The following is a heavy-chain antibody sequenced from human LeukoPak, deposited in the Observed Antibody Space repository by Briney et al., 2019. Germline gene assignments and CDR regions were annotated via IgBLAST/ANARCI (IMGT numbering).Heavy chain of an antibody. D-gene: IGHD6-19*01. CDR1: GFTVSDSY. CDR2: IYSGGST. Sequence: GSLRLSCAASGFTVSDSYMSWVRQAPGKGLEWVSVIYSGGSTYYGDSVKARFTISRDNSKNTLYLQMNSLRAEDTAVYYCVRDRTGSGWYYFDSWGQGTLVTVSS. CDR3: VRDRTGSGWYYFDS. J-gene: IGHJ4*02. V-gene: IGHV3-66*01.